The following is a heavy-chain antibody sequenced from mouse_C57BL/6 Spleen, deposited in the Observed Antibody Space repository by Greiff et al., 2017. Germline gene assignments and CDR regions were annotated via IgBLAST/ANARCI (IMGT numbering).Heavy chain of an antibody. CDR3: ARRGNWDHYYAMDY. J-gene: IGHJ4*01. CDR2: IDPSDSYT. CDR1: GYTFTSYW. Sequence: QVQLQQPGAELVRPGTSVKLSCKASGYTFTSYWMHWVKQRPGQGLEWIGVIDPSDSYTNYNQKFKGKATLTVDTSSSTAYMQLSSLTSDDSAVYYCARRGNWDHYYAMDYWGQGTSVTVSS. D-gene: IGHD4-1*01. V-gene: IGHV1-59*01.